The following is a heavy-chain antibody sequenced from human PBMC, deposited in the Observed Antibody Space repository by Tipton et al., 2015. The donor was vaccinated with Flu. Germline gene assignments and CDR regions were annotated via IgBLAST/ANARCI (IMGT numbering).Heavy chain of an antibody. CDR2: IIPIFGTS. CDR1: GGTFSSYA. V-gene: IGHV1-69*15. D-gene: IGHD2-8*01. J-gene: IGHJ6*02. CDR3: ARDQSPMYAIGRYSEDCYYGVDV. Sequence: QSGAEVKKPGSSVRVSCKASGGTFSSYAISWVRQAPGQGLEWMGRIIPIFGTSIHAQKFQGRVTITADESTSTVYMEVYSLTSEDTALYYCARDQSPMYAIGRYSEDCYYGVDVWGQGTAVTVSS.